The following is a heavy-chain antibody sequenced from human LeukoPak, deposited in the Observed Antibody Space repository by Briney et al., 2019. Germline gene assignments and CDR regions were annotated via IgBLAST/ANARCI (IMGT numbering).Heavy chain of an antibody. V-gene: IGHV4-34*01. J-gene: IGHJ5*02. CDR3: ASWEMGNWFDP. Sequence: PSETLSLTRAVYGGSFSGYYWSWIRQPPGKGLEWIGEINHSGSTNYNPSLKSRVTISVDTSKNQFSLKLSSVTAADTAVYYCASWEMGNWFDPWGQGTLVTVSS. CDR2: INHSGST. D-gene: IGHD5-24*01. CDR1: GGSFSGYY.